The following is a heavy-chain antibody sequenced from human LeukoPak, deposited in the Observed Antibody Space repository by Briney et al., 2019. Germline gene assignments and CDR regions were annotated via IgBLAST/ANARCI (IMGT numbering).Heavy chain of an antibody. CDR2: IYASGNT. Sequence: KPSETLSLTCTVSGGSVSSASYYWTWIRQPPGKGLEWIGYIYASGNTNYNPSLKSRVTISVDTSKNQFSLKLSSVTAADTAVYYCARVARGRLRLIRYNWFDPWGQGTLVTVSS. D-gene: IGHD3-16*01. V-gene: IGHV4-61*01. CDR3: ARVARGRLRLIRYNWFDP. CDR1: GGSVSSASYY. J-gene: IGHJ5*02.